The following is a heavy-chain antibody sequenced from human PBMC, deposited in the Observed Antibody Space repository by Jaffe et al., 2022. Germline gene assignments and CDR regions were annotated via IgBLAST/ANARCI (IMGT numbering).Heavy chain of an antibody. CDR2: IYYSGST. CDR3: ARMTTYDFWSEGQLDWFDP. Sequence: QVQLQESGPGLVKPSETLSLTCTVSGGSISSYYWSWIRQPPGKGLEWIGYIYYSGSTNYNPSLKSRVTISVDTSKNQFSLKLSSVTAADTAVYYCARMTTYDFWSEGQLDWFDPWGQGTLVTVSS. D-gene: IGHD3-3*01. J-gene: IGHJ5*02. V-gene: IGHV4-59*01. CDR1: GGSISSYY.